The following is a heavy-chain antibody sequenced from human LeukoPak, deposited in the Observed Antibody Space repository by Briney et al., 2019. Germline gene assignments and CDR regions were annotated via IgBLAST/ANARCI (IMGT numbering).Heavy chain of an antibody. J-gene: IGHJ4*02. CDR2: ISGSAFST. CDR3: ARDYASVLRFLEWFDDGYYFDY. D-gene: IGHD3-3*01. CDR1: GFTFSSYG. V-gene: IGHV3-23*01. Sequence: GGTLRLSCAASGFTFSSYGLSWVRQAPGKGLEWVSGISGSAFSTYSADSVKGRFTISRDNSKNTLYLQMNSLRAEDTAVYYCARDYASVLRFLEWFDDGYYFDYWGQGTLVTVSS.